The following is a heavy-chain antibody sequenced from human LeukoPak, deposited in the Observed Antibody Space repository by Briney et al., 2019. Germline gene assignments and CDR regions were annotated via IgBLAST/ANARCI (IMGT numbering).Heavy chain of an antibody. CDR2: IYYSGST. V-gene: IGHV4-59*06. CDR1: GGSISSYY. D-gene: IGHD3-22*01. Sequence: SETLSLTCTVSGGSISSYYWSWIRQHPGKGLEWIGYIYYSGSTYYNPSLKSRVTISVDTSKNQFSLKLSSVTAADTAVYYCASRLTYYYDSSGAHGAFDIWGQGTMVTVSS. J-gene: IGHJ3*02. CDR3: ASRLTYYYDSSGAHGAFDI.